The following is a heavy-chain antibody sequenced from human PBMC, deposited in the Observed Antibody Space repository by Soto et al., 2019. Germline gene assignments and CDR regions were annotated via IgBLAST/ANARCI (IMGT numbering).Heavy chain of an antibody. CDR3: ARGLGRITGTTDHQYYYGMDV. Sequence: KQSQTLSLTCAISGDSVSSNSAAWNCIRLSPSRGLEWLGRTYYRSKWYNDYAVSVKSRLSTKADTSKNKSSLQLNSVTPEDTAVEYWARGLGRITGTTDHQYYYGMDVWGQGTTVTVSS. D-gene: IGHD1-20*01. CDR1: GDSVSSNSAA. CDR2: TYYRSKWYN. J-gene: IGHJ6*02. V-gene: IGHV6-1*01.